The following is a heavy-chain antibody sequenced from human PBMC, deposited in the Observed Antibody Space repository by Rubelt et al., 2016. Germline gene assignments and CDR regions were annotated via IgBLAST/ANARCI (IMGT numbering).Heavy chain of an antibody. CDR2: IYYSGST. D-gene: IGHD2-2*01. J-gene: IGHJ4*02. Sequence: QVQLQESAPGLVKPSQTLSLTCTVSGGSISSGGYYWTWIRQHPGKGLEWIGSIYYSGSTYYNPSLKSRVTISIDTSRNQFSLKLPSVTAADTAVYYCARHEYGSETSCYDIWGQGSLVTVSS. V-gene: IGHV4-31*03. CDR3: ARHEYGSETSCYDI. CDR1: GGSISSGGYY.